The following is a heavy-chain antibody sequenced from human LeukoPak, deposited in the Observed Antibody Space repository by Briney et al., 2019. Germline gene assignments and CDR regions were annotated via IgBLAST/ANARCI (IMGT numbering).Heavy chain of an antibody. D-gene: IGHD6-13*01. J-gene: IGHJ4*02. CDR1: GFTFSSYA. Sequence: GRSLRLSCAASGFTFSSYAMHWVRQAPGKGLEWVAVISYDGSSKYYADSVKGRFTISRDNSKNTLYLQMNSLRAEHTAVYYCASPAVYSSSWYYFDCWGQGTLVTVSS. CDR2: ISYDGSSK. V-gene: IGHV3-30*04. CDR3: ASPAVYSSSWYYFDC.